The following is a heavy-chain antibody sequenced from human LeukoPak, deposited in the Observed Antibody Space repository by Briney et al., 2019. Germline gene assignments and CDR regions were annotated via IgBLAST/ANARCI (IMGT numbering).Heavy chain of an antibody. CDR2: IYHSGST. V-gene: IGHV4-30-2*01. D-gene: IGHD3-22*01. CDR3: ARELNPSGYYYFDY. J-gene: IGHJ4*02. Sequence: PSQTLSLTCAVSGGSISSGGYSWSWIRQPPGKGLEWIGYIYHSGSTYYNPSLKSRVTISVDRSKNQFSLKLSSVTAADTAVYYCARELNPSGYYYFDYWGQGTLVTVSS. CDR1: GGSISSGGYS.